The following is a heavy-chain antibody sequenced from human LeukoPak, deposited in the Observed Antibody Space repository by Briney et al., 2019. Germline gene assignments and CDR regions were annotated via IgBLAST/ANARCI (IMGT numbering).Heavy chain of an antibody. CDR1: GYTFTNYG. V-gene: IGHV1-18*01. D-gene: IGHD6-6*01. Sequence: ASVKVSCKASGYTFTNYGISWVRQAPGQGLEWMGWISAYDGNTNYLQKFQGRVTMTTDTATSTAYMELRSLRSNDTAVYYCARDSPLVGSSSSNWGQGTLVTVSS. CDR2: ISAYDGNT. CDR3: ARDSPLVGSSSSN. J-gene: IGHJ4*02.